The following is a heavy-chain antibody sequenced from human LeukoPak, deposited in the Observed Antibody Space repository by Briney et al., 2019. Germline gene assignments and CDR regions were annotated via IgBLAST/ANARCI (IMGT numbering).Heavy chain of an antibody. CDR3: ARARYSSSWACDY. D-gene: IGHD6-13*01. V-gene: IGHV4-59*01. Sequence: SETLSLTCTVSGGSISSYYWSWIRQPPGKGLEWIGYIYYSGSTNYNPSLKSRVTISVDTSKNQFSLKLSSVTAADTAVYYCARARYSSSWACDYWGQGTLVTVSS. CDR1: GGSISSYY. CDR2: IYYSGST. J-gene: IGHJ4*02.